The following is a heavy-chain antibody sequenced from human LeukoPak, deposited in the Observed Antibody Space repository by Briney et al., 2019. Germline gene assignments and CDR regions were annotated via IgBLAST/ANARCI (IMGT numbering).Heavy chain of an antibody. CDR2: INTNTGNP. V-gene: IGHV7-4-1*02. Sequence: ASVKVSCKASGYTFSSYGMNWVRQAPGQGLEWMGGINTNTGNPTYAQGFTGRFVFSLDTSVSTAYLQISSLKAEDAAVYYCARRDHSGSYQISPGDFDYWGQGTLVTVSS. D-gene: IGHD1-26*01. J-gene: IGHJ4*02. CDR3: ARRDHSGSYQISPGDFDY. CDR1: GYTFSSYG.